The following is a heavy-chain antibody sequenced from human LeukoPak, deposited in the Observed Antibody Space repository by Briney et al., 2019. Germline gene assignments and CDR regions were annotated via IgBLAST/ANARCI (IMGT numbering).Heavy chain of an antibody. CDR3: ARDLLGGGAFDI. CDR2: ISSSGSTI. V-gene: IGHV3-11*01. D-gene: IGHD3-16*01. J-gene: IGHJ3*02. Sequence: YISSSGSTIYYADSVKGRFTISRDNAKNSLYLQMNSLRAEDTAVYYCARDLLGGGAFDIWGQGTMVTVSS.